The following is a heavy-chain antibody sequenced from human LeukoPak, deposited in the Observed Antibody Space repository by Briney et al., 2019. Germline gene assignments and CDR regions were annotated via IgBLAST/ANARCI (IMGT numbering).Heavy chain of an antibody. CDR2: IYSGGST. D-gene: IGHD6-19*01. Sequence: GGSLRLSCAASGFTFSSYSMNWVRQAPGKGLEWVSVIYSGGSTYYADSVKGRFTISRDNSKNTLYLQMNSLRAEDTAVYYCARELGSQGIAVAGTGDIWGQGTMVTVSS. J-gene: IGHJ3*02. CDR1: GFTFSSYS. V-gene: IGHV3-66*02. CDR3: ARELGSQGIAVAGTGDI.